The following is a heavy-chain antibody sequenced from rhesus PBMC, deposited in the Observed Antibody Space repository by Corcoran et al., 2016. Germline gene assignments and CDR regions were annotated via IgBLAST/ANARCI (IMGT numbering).Heavy chain of an antibody. V-gene: IGHV4-147*01. D-gene: IGHD3-3*01. CDR1: GGSISSNY. CDR3: ARYRITIFGLAKPFDC. CDR2: IYGGSGST. Sequence: QVQLQESGPGLVKPSETLSLTCAVSGGSISSNYWSWIRQSPGKGLEWIGYIYGGSGSTSYHPSLKSRVTISTDTSKNQFSLKLNSVTAADTAVYYCARYRITIFGLAKPFDCWGQGVLVTVSS. J-gene: IGHJ4*01.